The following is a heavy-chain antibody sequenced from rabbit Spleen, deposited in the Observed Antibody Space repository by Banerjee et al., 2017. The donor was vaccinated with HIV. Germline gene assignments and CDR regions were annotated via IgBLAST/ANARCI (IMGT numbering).Heavy chain of an antibody. D-gene: IGHD8-1*01. J-gene: IGHJ6*01. CDR2: IYTDTDTT. CDR1: GIDFNSYYY. Sequence: QSLEESGGGLVKPGGTLTLTCKASGIDFNSYYYICWVRQAPGKGLELIACIYTDTDTTYYTTWAKGRFTISKTSSTTVTLQMTSLTAADTATYFCARDTASSFSSYGMDLWGPGTLVTVS. V-gene: IGHV1S40*01. CDR3: ARDTASSFSSYGMDL.